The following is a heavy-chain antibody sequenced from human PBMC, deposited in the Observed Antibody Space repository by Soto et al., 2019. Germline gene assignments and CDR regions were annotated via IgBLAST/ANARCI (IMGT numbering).Heavy chain of an antibody. CDR1: GDNVSSNTAS. J-gene: IGHJ5*02. CDR3: AKGDNLGPKTGYAFDP. Sequence: TLSLTCAISGDNVSSNTASWNWIRQSPSRGLEWLGRTYFRSKWYNDYAVSVKSRIIINPDTSNNQFSLQLNSVTPEDTAVYFCAKGDNLGPKTGYAFDPWGQGIMVTVSS. V-gene: IGHV6-1*01. CDR2: TYFRSKWYN. D-gene: IGHD5-12*01.